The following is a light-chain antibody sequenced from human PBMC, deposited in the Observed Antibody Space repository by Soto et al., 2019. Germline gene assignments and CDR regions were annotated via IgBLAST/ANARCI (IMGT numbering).Light chain of an antibody. CDR2: GAS. Sequence: EIVMTQSPATLSVSPGERATFSCRASQSVSSNLAWYKQKPGQAPRLLSYGASIRATGIPARFSGSGSGTEFTLTISSLQSEDFEVYYCQQYHNWPITFGQGTRLEIK. V-gene: IGKV3-15*01. CDR3: QQYHNWPIT. J-gene: IGKJ5*01. CDR1: QSVSSN.